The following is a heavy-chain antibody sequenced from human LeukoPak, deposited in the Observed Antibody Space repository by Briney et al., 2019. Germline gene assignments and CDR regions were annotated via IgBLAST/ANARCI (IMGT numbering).Heavy chain of an antibody. Sequence: GGSLRLSCAASGFTFNSNGMSWVRQAPGKGLEWVSVISASGGSTYYADSVKGRFTISRDNSKNTLYLQINSLRVDDTAVYYCTKFSLRGTYSFDHWGQGTLVTVSS. V-gene: IGHV3-23*01. CDR1: GFTFNSNG. CDR3: TKFSLRGTYSFDH. CDR2: ISASGGST. J-gene: IGHJ4*02. D-gene: IGHD1-26*01.